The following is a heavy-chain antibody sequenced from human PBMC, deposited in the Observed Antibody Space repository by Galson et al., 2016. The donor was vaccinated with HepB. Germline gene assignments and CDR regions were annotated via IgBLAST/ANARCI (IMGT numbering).Heavy chain of an antibody. V-gene: IGHV5-51*01. Sequence: QSGAEVKKPGDSLKIACKGADYRFTNYWIGWVRQMPGKGLEWMGIIYPGDSTTRYSPSSQGQVTISVDKSITTAYLQWSTLKASDSAIYYCARLGAGVIDTYPFYAVDVWGKGTTVTVSS. D-gene: IGHD2-21*01. CDR2: IYPGDSTT. CDR1: DYRFTNYW. J-gene: IGHJ6*04. CDR3: ARLGAGVIDTYPFYAVDV.